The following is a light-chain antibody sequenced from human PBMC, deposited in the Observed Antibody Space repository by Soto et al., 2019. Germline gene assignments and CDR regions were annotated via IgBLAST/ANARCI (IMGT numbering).Light chain of an antibody. V-gene: IGKV3-11*01. Sequence: EIVLTQSPATLSLSPGERATLSCRARQSVSSYLAWYQQKPGQAPRLLIYDASNRATGIPARFSGSGSGTDFTLSTSSLEPEDFAVYYCQERSNWPPITFGHGTRLEIK. J-gene: IGKJ5*01. CDR3: QERSNWPPIT. CDR2: DAS. CDR1: QSVSSY.